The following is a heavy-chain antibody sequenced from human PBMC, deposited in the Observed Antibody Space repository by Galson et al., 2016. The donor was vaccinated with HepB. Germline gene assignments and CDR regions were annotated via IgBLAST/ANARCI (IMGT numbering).Heavy chain of an antibody. D-gene: IGHD2-21*01. CDR3: ATTHITLRPGYNGMDV. CDR2: IHYSGHT. V-gene: IGHV4-59*02. CDR1: GGSVTSYY. J-gene: IGHJ6*02. Sequence: SETLSLTCTVSGGSVTSYYWSWIRQPPGKGLEWIGFIHYSGHTNNNPSLKSPVTLSVDMSKNQLSLRLSSVTAADTAVYYCATTHITLRPGYNGMDVWGQGTTVTVSS.